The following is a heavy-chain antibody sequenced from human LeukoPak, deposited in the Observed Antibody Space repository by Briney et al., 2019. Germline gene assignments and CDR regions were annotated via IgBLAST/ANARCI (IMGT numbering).Heavy chain of an antibody. Sequence: PGGSLRLSCAASGFTFSSYGMHWVRQASGKGLEGVAVIWYDGSNKYYADSVKGRFTISRDNSKNTLYLQMNSLRAEDTAVYYCASDILTGLDAFGIWGQGTMVTVSS. D-gene: IGHD3-9*01. CDR1: GFTFSSYG. J-gene: IGHJ3*02. CDR2: IWYDGSNK. CDR3: ASDILTGLDAFGI. V-gene: IGHV3-33*01.